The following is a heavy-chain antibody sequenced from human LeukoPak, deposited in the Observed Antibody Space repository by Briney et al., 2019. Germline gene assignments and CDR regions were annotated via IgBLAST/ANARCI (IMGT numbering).Heavy chain of an antibody. V-gene: IGHV4-4*07. CDR1: GGSISGYY. CDR3: ARDGRQRVTMDTGALDI. J-gene: IGHJ3*02. Sequence: SETLSLTCSVSGGSISGYYWSWIRQPAGKGLEWLGRVYNWGSTNYNPSLKSRVTISMDTSKNQFSLKLSSVTAADTAVYYCARDGRQRVTMDTGALDIWGQGTMGSVSS. CDR2: VYNWGST. D-gene: IGHD3-10*01.